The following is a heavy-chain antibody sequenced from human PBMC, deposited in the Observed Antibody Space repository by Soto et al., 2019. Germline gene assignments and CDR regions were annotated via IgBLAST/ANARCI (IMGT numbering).Heavy chain of an antibody. D-gene: IGHD5-12*01. CDR3: ARQPVAPGLRYFDS. V-gene: IGHV4-34*01. J-gene: IGHJ4*02. Sequence: SETLSLTCAVYGAPLSGYYWSWIRQSPGKGLEWIGEINHVGHTSYNPSLKSRVIISVDTAKNQFSLKLTSVTAADTAVYYCARQPVAPGLRYFDSWGQGTLVTVSS. CDR1: GAPLSGYY. CDR2: INHVGHT.